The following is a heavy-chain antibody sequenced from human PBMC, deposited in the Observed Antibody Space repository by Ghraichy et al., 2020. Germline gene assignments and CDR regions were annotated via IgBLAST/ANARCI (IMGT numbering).Heavy chain of an antibody. CDR1: GFTFSSYA. CDR3: ASDGSWYGYTPGD. D-gene: IGHD5-24*01. Sequence: GGSLRLSCAASGFTFSSYAMHWVRQAPGKGLEWVAVITYDGSNKYYADSVKGRFTISRDNSKNTLYLQMNSLRAEDTAVYYCASDGSWYGYTPGDWGQGTLVTVSS. CDR2: ITYDGSNK. J-gene: IGHJ4*02. V-gene: IGHV3-30-3*01.